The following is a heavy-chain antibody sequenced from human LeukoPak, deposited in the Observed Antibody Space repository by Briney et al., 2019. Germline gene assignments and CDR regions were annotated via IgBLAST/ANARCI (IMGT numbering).Heavy chain of an antibody. D-gene: IGHD1-26*01. CDR3: TRDRGTYNWLDP. J-gene: IGHJ5*02. V-gene: IGHV3-73*01. Sequence: GGSLTLSCAASGFTLSDSAIHWVRQASGKGLEWVGLIDRPAKSYATAYGASVRGRFTISRDDSKNTAYLQMDSLKTEDTALYYCTRDRGTYNWLDPWGQGTLVTVSS. CDR1: GFTLSDSA. CDR2: IDRPAKSYAT.